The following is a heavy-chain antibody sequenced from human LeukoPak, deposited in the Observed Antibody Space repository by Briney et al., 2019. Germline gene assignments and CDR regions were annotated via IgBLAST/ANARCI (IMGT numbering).Heavy chain of an antibody. CDR2: IRGNGGRI. V-gene: IGHV3-23*01. Sequence: PGGSLRLSCAASGLTFSNFAMSWVPQAPEKGLECVSGIRGNGGRIYYADSVKGRFTISRDNSKNTLYLQMNSLRADDTAVYYCAKRDYSDSNSYSPLFANWGLGTLVTVSS. CDR3: AKRDYSDSNSYSPLFAN. CDR1: GLTFSNFA. J-gene: IGHJ4*02. D-gene: IGHD3-22*01.